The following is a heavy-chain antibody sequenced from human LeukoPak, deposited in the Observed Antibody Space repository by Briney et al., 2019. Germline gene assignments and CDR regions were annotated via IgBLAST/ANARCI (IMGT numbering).Heavy chain of an antibody. CDR1: GYTFTSYA. CDR2: INTNTGNP. V-gene: IGHV7-4-1*02. J-gene: IGHJ5*02. D-gene: IGHD2-15*01. Sequence: ASVKVSCKASGYTFTSYAMNWVRQAPGQGLEWMGWINTNTGNPTYAQGFTGRFVFSLDTSVSTAYLQISSLKAEDTAVYYCARVVVVAAAYNWFDPWGQGYLVTVSS. CDR3: ARVVVVAAAYNWFDP.